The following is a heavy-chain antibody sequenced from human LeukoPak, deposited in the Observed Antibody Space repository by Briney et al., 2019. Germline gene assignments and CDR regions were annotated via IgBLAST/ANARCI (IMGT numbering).Heavy chain of an antibody. CDR3: ARPQADYYYYGMDV. CDR2: INSDGSST. V-gene: IGHV3-74*01. J-gene: IGHJ6*02. CDR1: GFTFSSYW. Sequence: GGSLRLSCAASGFTFSSYWMHWVRQAPGKGLVWVSRINSDGSSTSYADSVKGRFTISRDNAKNSLYLQMNSLRAEDTAVYYCARPQADYYYYGMDVWGQGTTVTVSS.